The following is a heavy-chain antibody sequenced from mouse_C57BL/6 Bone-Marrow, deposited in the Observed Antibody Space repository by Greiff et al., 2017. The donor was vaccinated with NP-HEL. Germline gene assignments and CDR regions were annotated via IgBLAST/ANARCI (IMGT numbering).Heavy chain of an antibody. D-gene: IGHD2-12*01. CDR1: GYTFTDYY. CDR3: ARNTRSVDY. CDR2: IYPGSGNT. J-gene: IGHJ4*01. Sequence: QVQLQQSGAELVRPGASVKLSCKASGYTFTDYYINWVKQRPGQGLEWIARIYPGSGNTYYNEKFKGKATLTAEKSSSTAYMQLSSLTSEDSAVYFCARNTRSVDYWGQGTSVTVSS. V-gene: IGHV1-76*01.